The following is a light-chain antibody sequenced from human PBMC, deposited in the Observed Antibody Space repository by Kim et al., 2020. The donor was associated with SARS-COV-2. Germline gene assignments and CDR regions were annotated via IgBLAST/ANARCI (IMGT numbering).Light chain of an antibody. J-gene: IGKJ2*01. Sequence: ASVGDGVTITCRASQGISSYLAWYQQKPGKAPKLLIYAASTLQSGVPSRFSGSGSGTEFTLTISSLQPEDFATYYCQQLNSYPPYTFGQGTKLEI. CDR1: QGISSY. V-gene: IGKV1-9*01. CDR3: QQLNSYPPYT. CDR2: AAS.